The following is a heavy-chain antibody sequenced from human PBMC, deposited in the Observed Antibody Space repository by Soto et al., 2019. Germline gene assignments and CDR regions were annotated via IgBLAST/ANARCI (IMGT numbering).Heavy chain of an antibody. CDR2: IIPIFGTA. J-gene: IGHJ5*02. D-gene: IGHD3-10*01. Sequence: GASVKVSCKASGGTFSSYSISWVRQAPGRGLEWMGGIIPIFGTANYAQKFQGRVTITADESTSTAYMELSSLRSEDTAVYYCARDWYGSGSYDPRNNWFDPWGQGTLVTVSS. V-gene: IGHV1-69*13. CDR3: ARDWYGSGSYDPRNNWFDP. CDR1: GGTFSSYS.